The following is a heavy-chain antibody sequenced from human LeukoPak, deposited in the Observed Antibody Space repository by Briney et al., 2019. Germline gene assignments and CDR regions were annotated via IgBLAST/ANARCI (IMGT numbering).Heavy chain of an antibody. Sequence: SETLSLTCAVYGGSFSGYYWSWIRQPPGKGLEWIGEINHSGSTNYNPSLKSRVTISVDTSKNQFSLKLSSVTAAETAVYYCARGHTAVYYYGSGVFFDYWGQGTLVTVSS. CDR1: GGSFSGYY. CDR3: ARGHTAVYYYGSGVFFDY. J-gene: IGHJ4*02. D-gene: IGHD3-10*01. CDR2: INHSGST. V-gene: IGHV4-34*01.